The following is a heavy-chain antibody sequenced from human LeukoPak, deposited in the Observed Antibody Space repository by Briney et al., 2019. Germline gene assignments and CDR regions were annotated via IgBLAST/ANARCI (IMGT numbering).Heavy chain of an antibody. CDR1: GGSISSSSYY. D-gene: IGHD6-19*01. Sequence: PSETLSLTCTVSGGSISSSSYYWGWLRQPPGKGLEWIGSLYYSGSTYYNPSLKSRVTISVDTSKNQFSLKLSSVTAADTAVYYCARLRQWLVFWFDPWGQGTLVTVSS. CDR3: ARLRQWLVFWFDP. CDR2: LYYSGST. J-gene: IGHJ5*02. V-gene: IGHV4-39*01.